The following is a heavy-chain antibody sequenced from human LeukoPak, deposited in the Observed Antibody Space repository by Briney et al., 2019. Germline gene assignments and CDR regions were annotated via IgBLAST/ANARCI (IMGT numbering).Heavy chain of an antibody. CDR3: ARVTGGYNLVDY. J-gene: IGHJ4*01. CDR2: INSDGINT. Sequence: GGSLRLSCAASGFTFSNYWMHWVRQAPGKGLVWVSRINSDGINTSYADSVKGRFAMSRDNAKNTLYLQMNSLRAEDTAVYYGARVTGGYNLVDYWGQGTLVTVSS. V-gene: IGHV3-74*01. D-gene: IGHD5-24*01. CDR1: GFTFSNYW.